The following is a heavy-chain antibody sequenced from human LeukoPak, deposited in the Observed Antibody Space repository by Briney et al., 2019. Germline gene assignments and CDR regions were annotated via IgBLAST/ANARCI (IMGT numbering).Heavy chain of an antibody. CDR1: GFTFTNYV. Sequence: PGGSLRLSCAASGFTFTNYVMNWVRQAPGKGLEWVSSITGTADKTYDADSVKGRFTISRDNSKNTLSLQMSSLRVEDTAIYYCARRGGSRGWGAFDIWSQGTIVTVSS. V-gene: IGHV3-23*01. CDR2: ITGTADKT. CDR3: ARRGGSRGWGAFDI. J-gene: IGHJ3*02. D-gene: IGHD6-19*01.